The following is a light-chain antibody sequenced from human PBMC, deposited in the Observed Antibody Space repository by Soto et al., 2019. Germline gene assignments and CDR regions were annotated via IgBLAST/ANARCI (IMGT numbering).Light chain of an antibody. Sequence: QSALTQPPSASGSPGQSVTISCTGTSSDVGGYNYVSWFQQHPGKAPKLMIYEVTKRPSGVPDRFSGSKSGNTASLTVSGLQDEDEADYYCSSYAGSNNLIFGGGTKPTVL. J-gene: IGLJ2*01. CDR1: SSDVGGYNY. CDR2: EVT. V-gene: IGLV2-8*01. CDR3: SSYAGSNNLI.